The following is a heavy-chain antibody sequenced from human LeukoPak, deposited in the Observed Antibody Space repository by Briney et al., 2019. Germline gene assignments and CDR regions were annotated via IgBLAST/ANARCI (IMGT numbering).Heavy chain of an antibody. D-gene: IGHD6-19*01. CDR1: GYTFTSYG. CDR3: ARAGIAVAGLGHFQH. CDR2: ISAYNGNT. Sequence: ASVKVSCKASGYTFTSYGISWVRQAPGQGLEWMGWISAYNGNTNYARKLQGRVTMTTDTSTSTAYMELRSLRSDDTAVYYCARAGIAVAGLGHFQHWGQGTLVTVSS. V-gene: IGHV1-18*01. J-gene: IGHJ1*01.